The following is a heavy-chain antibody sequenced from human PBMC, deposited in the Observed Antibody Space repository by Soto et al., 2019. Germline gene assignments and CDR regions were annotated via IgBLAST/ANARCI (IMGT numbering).Heavy chain of an antibody. CDR3: VRDSGDYPDY. J-gene: IGHJ4*02. CDR1: GFNFRAYS. CDR2: ISSTSTTL. V-gene: IGHV3-48*01. Sequence: EVQLVESGGGLVQPGESLRLSCVVSGFNFRAYSMNWVRQAPGKGLEWISYISSTSTTLYYADSVKGRFTISRDTDQKSLFLQMNSLRAEDTAVYYCVRDSGDYPDYWGQGTQDTVSS. D-gene: IGHD4-17*01.